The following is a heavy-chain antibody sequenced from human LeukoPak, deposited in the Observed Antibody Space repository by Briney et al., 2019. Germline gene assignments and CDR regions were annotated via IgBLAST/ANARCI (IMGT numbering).Heavy chain of an antibody. CDR1: GGSIRSSNYY. CDR2: LYYSGST. CDR3: AREGRDSYDSSGYSPDY. Sequence: SETLSLTCTVSGGSIRSSNYYWGWIRQPPGKGLEWIGTLYYSGSTYYNPSLKSRVTISVDTSKNQFSLKLTSMTAADTAVYYCAREGRDSYDSSGYSPDYWGQGALVTVSS. D-gene: IGHD3-22*01. V-gene: IGHV4-39*07. J-gene: IGHJ4*02.